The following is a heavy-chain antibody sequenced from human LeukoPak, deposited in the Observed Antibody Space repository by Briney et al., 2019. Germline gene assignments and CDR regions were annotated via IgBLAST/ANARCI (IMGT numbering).Heavy chain of an antibody. Sequence: SVNVSCKASGGTFSSYAISWVRQAPGQGLEWVGGIIAIFSTANYAKKFQGRVTITADESTSTAYMELSSLRSEDTAVYYCARAHGGYSYGYWDVWGKGTTVTVSS. CDR2: IIAIFSTA. J-gene: IGHJ6*04. V-gene: IGHV1-69*01. CDR1: GGTFSSYA. D-gene: IGHD5-18*01. CDR3: ARAHGGYSYGYWDV.